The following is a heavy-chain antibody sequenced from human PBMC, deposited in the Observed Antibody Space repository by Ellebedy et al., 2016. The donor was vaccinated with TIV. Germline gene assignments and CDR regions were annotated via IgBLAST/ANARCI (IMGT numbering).Heavy chain of an antibody. J-gene: IGHJ6*02. D-gene: IGHD1-14*01. CDR1: GFTFSNYG. Sequence: PGGSLRLSCAASGFTFSNYGTHWVRQVPGKGLEWVAVIAYDGSNKYYADSVKGRFTVSRDNSKNTVYLQMNSLRPEDTAVYYCAKDRRYRRYYFYYIMDVWGQGTTVTVSS. CDR3: AKDRRYRRYYFYYIMDV. CDR2: IAYDGSNK. V-gene: IGHV3-30*18.